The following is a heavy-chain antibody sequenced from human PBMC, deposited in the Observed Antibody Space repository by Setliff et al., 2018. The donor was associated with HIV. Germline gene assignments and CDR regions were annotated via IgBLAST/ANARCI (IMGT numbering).Heavy chain of an antibody. D-gene: IGHD5-12*01. Sequence: PSETLSLTCTVSDGSFSSDYWTWIRQTPGKGLEWIGYIYYSGSTKYNPSLTSRVTISVDTSKNHFSLKLTSVTAADTAVYYCARAEMATIVAFDSWGQGTMVTVSS. J-gene: IGHJ3*02. CDR1: DGSFSSDY. CDR3: ARAEMATIVAFDS. CDR2: IYYSGST. V-gene: IGHV4-59*01.